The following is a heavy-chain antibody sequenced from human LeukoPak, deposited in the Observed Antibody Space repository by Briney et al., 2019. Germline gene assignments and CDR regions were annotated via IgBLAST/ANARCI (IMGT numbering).Heavy chain of an antibody. CDR3: ARFNIGGYDLLDYFDY. Sequence: SETLSLTCTVSSGSISNSNFYWGWIRQPPGKGLEWIGSIFYSGSTDYNPSLKSRVTISVDLSKNQFSLKLSSVTAADTAVYYCARFNIGGYDLLDYFDYWGQGTLVTVSS. V-gene: IGHV4-39*07. CDR2: IFYSGST. D-gene: IGHD5-12*01. J-gene: IGHJ4*02. CDR1: SGSISNSNFY.